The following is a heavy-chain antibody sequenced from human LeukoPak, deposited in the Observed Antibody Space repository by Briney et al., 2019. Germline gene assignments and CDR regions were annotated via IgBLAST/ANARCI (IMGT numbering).Heavy chain of an antibody. CDR3: ARQSHCGGDCFWGDFDC. D-gene: IGHD2-21*02. V-gene: IGHV3-30-3*01. CDR1: GFTFSSYV. J-gene: IGHJ4*02. CDR2: ISYDGSSK. Sequence: GGSLSLSCAVSGFTFSSYVMHWVSQAPGKGLEGVAVISYDGSSKYYADSVKDRFTISRDNSKNTLYLQMNSLRAEDTAVYYCARQSHCGGDCFWGDFDCWGQGALVTVSS.